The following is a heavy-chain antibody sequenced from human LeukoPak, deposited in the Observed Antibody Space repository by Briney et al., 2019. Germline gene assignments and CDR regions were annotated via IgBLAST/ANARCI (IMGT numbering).Heavy chain of an antibody. V-gene: IGHV1-69*04. Sequence: SVKVSCKASRGTFSSYAISWVRQAPGQGLEWMGTIIPIVGIANYAQKFQGRVTITADKSTSTAYMELSSLRSEDTAVYYCARDGEMATIYFDYWGQGTLVTVSS. CDR1: RGTFSSYA. CDR3: ARDGEMATIYFDY. D-gene: IGHD5-24*01. CDR2: IIPIVGIA. J-gene: IGHJ4*02.